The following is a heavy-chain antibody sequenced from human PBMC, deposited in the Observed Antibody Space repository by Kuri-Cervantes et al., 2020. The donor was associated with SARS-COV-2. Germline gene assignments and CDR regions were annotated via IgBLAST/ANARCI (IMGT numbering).Heavy chain of an antibody. D-gene: IGHD3/OR15-3a*01. J-gene: IGHJ4*02. CDR2: TYYRSKWYN. Sequence: SQTLSLTCAISGDSVSSNSAAWNWIRQSPSRGLEWPGRTYYRSKWYNDYAVSVKSRITINPDTSKNQFSLQLSSVTAADTAVYYCAREQGPMRTFDYWGQGTLVTVSS. CDR1: GDSVSSNSAA. V-gene: IGHV6-1*01. CDR3: AREQGPMRTFDY.